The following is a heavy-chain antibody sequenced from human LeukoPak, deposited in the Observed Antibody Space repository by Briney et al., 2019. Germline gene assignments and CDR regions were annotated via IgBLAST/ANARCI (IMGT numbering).Heavy chain of an antibody. CDR2: IWYDGNNK. CDR3: ARDPSHFFDY. V-gene: IGHV3-33*01. Sequence: GGSLRLSCAASGFTFSSYGMHWVRQAPGKGLEWVALIWYDGNNKYYADSVKGRFTISRDNSKNTLYLQMNSRRAEDTAVYYCARDPSHFFDYWGQGTLVTVSS. J-gene: IGHJ4*02. D-gene: IGHD2/OR15-2a*01. CDR1: GFTFSSYG.